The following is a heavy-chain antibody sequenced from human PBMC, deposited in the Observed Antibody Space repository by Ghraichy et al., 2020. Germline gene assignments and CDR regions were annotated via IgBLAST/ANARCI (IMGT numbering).Heavy chain of an antibody. Sequence: GESLNISCAASGFTFSSYAMSWVRQAPGKGLEWVSAISGSGGSTYYADSVKGRFTISRDNSKNTLYLQMNSLRAEDTAVYYCAKDLKLLELQYFQHWGQGTLVTVSS. CDR3: AKDLKLLELQYFQH. D-gene: IGHD1-7*01. J-gene: IGHJ1*01. V-gene: IGHV3-23*01. CDR1: GFTFSSYA. CDR2: ISGSGGST.